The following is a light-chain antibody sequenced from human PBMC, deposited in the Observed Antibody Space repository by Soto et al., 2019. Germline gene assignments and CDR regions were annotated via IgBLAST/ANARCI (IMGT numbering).Light chain of an antibody. Sequence: EIVLTQSPATLSLSPGERATLSCRASQSVSSYLAWYQQKPGQAPRLLIYDASNRATGIPARFSGSGSGTDFTLTISSREPEDCAFYYGQQRSNWPPKYTFGQGTKLEIK. CDR1: QSVSSY. CDR2: DAS. CDR3: QQRSNWPPKYT. J-gene: IGKJ2*01. V-gene: IGKV3-11*01.